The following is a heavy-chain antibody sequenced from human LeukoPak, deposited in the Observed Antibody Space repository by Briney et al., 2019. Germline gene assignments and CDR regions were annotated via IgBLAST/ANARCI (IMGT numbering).Heavy chain of an antibody. CDR2: IKQDGSEK. Sequence: PGGSLRLSCAASGFTFSSYWMSWFRQAPGKGLEWVANIKQDGSEKYYVDSVKGRFTISRDNAKNSLYLQMNSLRDEDTAVYYCARFTPRYLGAFDIWGQGTMVTVSS. V-gene: IGHV3-7*03. D-gene: IGHD3-9*01. CDR1: GFTFSSYW. J-gene: IGHJ3*02. CDR3: ARFTPRYLGAFDI.